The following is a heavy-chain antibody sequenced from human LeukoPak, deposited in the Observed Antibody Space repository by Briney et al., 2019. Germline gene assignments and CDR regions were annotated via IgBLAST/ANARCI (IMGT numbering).Heavy chain of an antibody. Sequence: PSETLSLTCTVSGGSISSYYWSWIRQPPGKGLEWIGYIYYSGSTNYNPSLKSRVTISVDTSKNQFSLKLRSVTAADTAVYYCARESGSLNWFDPWGQGTLVTVSS. V-gene: IGHV4-59*01. CDR3: ARESGSLNWFDP. J-gene: IGHJ5*02. CDR1: GGSISSYY. D-gene: IGHD3-10*01. CDR2: IYYSGST.